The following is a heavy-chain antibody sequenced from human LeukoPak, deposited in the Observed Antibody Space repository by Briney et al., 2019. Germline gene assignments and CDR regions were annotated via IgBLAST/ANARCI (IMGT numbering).Heavy chain of an antibody. D-gene: IGHD2-2*01. V-gene: IGHV3-30*18. CDR1: GFTFSTYG. CDR2: VSFDSNNL. Sequence: PGGSLRLSCAASGFTFSTYGMHWVRQAPGKGLEWVAVVSFDSNNLYYADSVKGRFTISRDNAKNTLYLQMNRLRGEDTAVYYCAKAQLPRHEFANFYFDYWGQGTLSPSP. CDR3: AKAQLPRHEFANFYFDY. J-gene: IGHJ4*02.